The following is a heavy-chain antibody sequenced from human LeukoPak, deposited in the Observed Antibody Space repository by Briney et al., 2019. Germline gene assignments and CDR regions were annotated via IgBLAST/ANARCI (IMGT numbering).Heavy chain of an antibody. CDR1: GGSISSYY. Sequence: SETLSLTCTVSGGSISSYYWSWIRRPAGKGLEWIGRIYTSGSTNYNPSLKSRVTMSVDTSKNQFSLKLSSVTAADTAVYYCARNMRSIAVAGTILWYYYGMDVWGQGTTVTVSS. D-gene: IGHD6-19*01. CDR2: IYTSGST. J-gene: IGHJ6*02. CDR3: ARNMRSIAVAGTILWYYYGMDV. V-gene: IGHV4-4*07.